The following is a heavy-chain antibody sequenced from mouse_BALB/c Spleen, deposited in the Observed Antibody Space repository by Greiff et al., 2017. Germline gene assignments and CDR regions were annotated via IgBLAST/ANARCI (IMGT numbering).Heavy chain of an antibody. CDR2: IWAGGST. J-gene: IGHJ4*01. V-gene: IGHV2-9*02. CDR3: ARDNGYYYGSRGGYYAMDY. D-gene: IGHD1-1*01. CDR1: GFSLTSYG. Sequence: QVQLQQSGPGLVAPSQSLSITCTVSGFSLTSYGVHWVRQPPGKGLEWLGVIWAGGSTNYNSALMSRLSISKDNSKSQVFLKMNSLQTDDTAMYYCARDNGYYYGSRGGYYAMDYWGQGTSVTVSS.